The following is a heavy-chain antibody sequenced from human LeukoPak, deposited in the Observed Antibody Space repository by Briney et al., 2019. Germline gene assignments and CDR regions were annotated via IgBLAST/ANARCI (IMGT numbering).Heavy chain of an antibody. Sequence: SETLSLTCTVSGGSISSYYWSWIRQPAGKGLEWIGRIYTSGSTNYNPSLKSRVTMSVDTSKNQFSLKLSSVTAADTAVCYCAGYCSSTSCYIRYYGMDVWGQGTTVTVSS. D-gene: IGHD2-2*02. CDR3: AGYCSSTSCYIRYYGMDV. V-gene: IGHV4-4*07. J-gene: IGHJ6*02. CDR1: GGSISSYY. CDR2: IYTSGST.